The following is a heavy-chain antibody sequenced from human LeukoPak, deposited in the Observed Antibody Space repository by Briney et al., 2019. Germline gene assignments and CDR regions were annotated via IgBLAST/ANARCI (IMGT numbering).Heavy chain of an antibody. CDR1: GFTFSGSA. D-gene: IGHD4-17*01. V-gene: IGHV3-73*01. CDR3: TRRPPTVNYYYYGMDV. J-gene: IGHJ6*02. Sequence: GGSLRLSCAASGFTFSGSAMHWVRQASGKGLEWVGRIRSKANSYATAYAASVKGRFTISRDDSKNTAYLQMNSLKTEDTAVYYCTRRPPTVNYYYYGMDVWGQGTTVTVSS. CDR2: IRSKANSYAT.